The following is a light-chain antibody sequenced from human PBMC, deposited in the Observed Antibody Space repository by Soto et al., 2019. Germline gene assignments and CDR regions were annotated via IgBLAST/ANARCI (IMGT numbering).Light chain of an antibody. CDR2: GAS. J-gene: IGKJ4*01. CDR1: QGISDY. Sequence: DIQLTQSPSFLSASVGDRVTISCRASQGISDYLAWYQQKPGKAPKLLIYGASTLQSGVPSRFSGSASGTEFPLPISGLQPEDFAPYFCQQFNAFPLTFGGGTKLEIK. CDR3: QQFNAFPLT. V-gene: IGKV1-9*01.